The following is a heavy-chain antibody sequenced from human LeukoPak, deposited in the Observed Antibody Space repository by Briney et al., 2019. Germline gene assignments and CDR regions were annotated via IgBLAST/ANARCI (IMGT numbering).Heavy chain of an antibody. CDR1: GGSISGYY. Sequence: SETLSLTCTLSGGSISGYYWSWIRPPPGKGREWIGYLYYSGSTNYNPSLKSRVTISVDASKNQFSRKLSSVTAADTAVYYCARGGWSSLYDVGWFDTWGQGTLVTVSS. CDR3: ARGGWSSLYDVGWFDT. J-gene: IGHJ5*02. CDR2: LYYSGST. D-gene: IGHD6-13*01. V-gene: IGHV4-59*01.